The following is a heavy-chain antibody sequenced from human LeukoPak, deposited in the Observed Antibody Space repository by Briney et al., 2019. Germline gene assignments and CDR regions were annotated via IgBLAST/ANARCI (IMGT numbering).Heavy chain of an antibody. CDR3: ARAATEDYYDSSGWFDP. J-gene: IGHJ5*02. CDR2: INHSGST. CDR1: GYSISSGYY. V-gene: IGHV4-38-2*02. Sequence: SETLSLTCTVSGYSISSGYYWGWIRQPPGKGLEWIGEINHSGSTNYNPSLKSRVTISVDTSKNQFSLKLSSVTAADTAVYYCARAATEDYYDSSGWFDPWGQGTLVTVSS. D-gene: IGHD3-22*01.